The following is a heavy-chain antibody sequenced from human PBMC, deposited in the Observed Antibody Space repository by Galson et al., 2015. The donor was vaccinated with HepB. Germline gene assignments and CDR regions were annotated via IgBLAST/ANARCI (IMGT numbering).Heavy chain of an antibody. D-gene: IGHD1-26*01. V-gene: IGHV3-30-3*01. CDR2: ISYDGSDK. CDR3: ARVQGELLVNYYYGMDV. Sequence: SLRLSCAASGFTFSSYAMHWVRQAPGKGLEWVAVISYDGSDKYYADSVKGRFTISRDNSKNTLYLQMNSLRAEDTAVYYCARVQGELLVNYYYGMDVWGQGTTVTVSS. CDR1: GFTFSSYA. J-gene: IGHJ6*02.